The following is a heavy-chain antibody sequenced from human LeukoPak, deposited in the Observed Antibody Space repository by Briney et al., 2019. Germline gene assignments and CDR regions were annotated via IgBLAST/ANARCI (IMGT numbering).Heavy chain of an antibody. CDR3: ARLTPHLEWFYYFDY. CDR1: GYSFTSYW. CDR2: IYPGDSDT. Sequence: GESLKISCKGSGYSFTSYWIGWVRQMPGKGLEWMGIIYPGDSDTRYSPSFQGQVTISADKYISTAYLQWSSLKASDTAMYYCARLTPHLEWFYYFDYWGQGTLVTVSS. V-gene: IGHV5-51*01. D-gene: IGHD3-3*01. J-gene: IGHJ4*02.